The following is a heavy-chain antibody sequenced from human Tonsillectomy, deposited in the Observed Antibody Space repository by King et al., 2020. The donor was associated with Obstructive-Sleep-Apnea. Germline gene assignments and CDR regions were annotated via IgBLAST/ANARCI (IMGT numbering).Heavy chain of an antibody. CDR1: GGSISRYY. J-gene: IGHJ6*02. CDR2: MYYSGST. CDR3: ARGGTMVRGSPSYYSYYGMDV. D-gene: IGHD3-10*01. Sequence: PLQESGPGLVKPSETLSLTCTVSGGSISRYYWSWIRQPPGKGLEWIAYMYYSGSTNYSPSLKSRVTISVDTSKNQFSLKLNSVTAADTAVYYCARGGTMVRGSPSYYSYYGMDVWGQGTTVTVSS. V-gene: IGHV4-59*01.